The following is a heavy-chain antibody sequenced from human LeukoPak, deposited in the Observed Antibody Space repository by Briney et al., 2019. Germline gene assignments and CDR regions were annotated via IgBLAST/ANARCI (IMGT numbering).Heavy chain of an antibody. J-gene: IGHJ4*02. Sequence: GGSLRLPCAVSGFIVNTYYMSWVRQAPGKGLEWVSVIYSGGSTYYADSVKGRFTISRDNSKNTLYLQMNSLRAEDTAVYYCARGGGRTGGYWGQGTLVTVSS. CDR3: ARGGGRTGGY. V-gene: IGHV3-66*01. CDR2: IYSGGST. D-gene: IGHD3-16*01. CDR1: GFIVNTYY.